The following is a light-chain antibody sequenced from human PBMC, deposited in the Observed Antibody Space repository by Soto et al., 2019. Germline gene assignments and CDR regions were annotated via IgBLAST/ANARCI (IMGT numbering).Light chain of an antibody. CDR2: GAS. CDR1: QSVSSNS. J-gene: IGKJ4*01. Sequence: EIVLTQSPGTLSLSPGDRATLSCRASQSVSSNSLAWYQQKPGRAPRLLIYGASSRANGIPVRFSGSGSGTEFTLTISSLEPEEFAVYYCQQSGSSPLTFGGGTKVEIK. CDR3: QQSGSSPLT. V-gene: IGKV3-20*01.